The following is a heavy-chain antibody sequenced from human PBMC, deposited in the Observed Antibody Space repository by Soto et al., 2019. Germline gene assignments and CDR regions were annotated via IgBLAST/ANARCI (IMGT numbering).Heavy chain of an antibody. CDR2: IWYDGSNK. J-gene: IGHJ6*02. D-gene: IGHD3-22*01. Sequence: PGGSLRLSCAASGFTFSSYGMHWVRRAPGKGLEWVAVIWYDGSNKYYADSVKGRFTISRDNSKNTLYLQMNSLGAEDMAVYYCARATFYYDSSGSAYGLDVWGQGTTVTVSS. CDR1: GFTFSSYG. V-gene: IGHV3-33*01. CDR3: ARATFYYDSSGSAYGLDV.